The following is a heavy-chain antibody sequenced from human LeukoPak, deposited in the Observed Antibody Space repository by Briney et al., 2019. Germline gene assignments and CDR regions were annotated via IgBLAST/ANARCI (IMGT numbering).Heavy chain of an antibody. CDR1: GYTFTSYY. D-gene: IGHD5-18*01. Sequence: GASVKVSCKASGYTFTSYYMHWVRQAPGQGREWMGIINPSGGSTSYAQKFQGRVTMTRDTSTSTVYMELSSLRSEDTAAYYCARTAASNGYGYYYYGMDVWGQGTTVTVSS. CDR3: ARTAASNGYGYYYYGMDV. J-gene: IGHJ6*02. V-gene: IGHV1-46*01. CDR2: INPSGGST.